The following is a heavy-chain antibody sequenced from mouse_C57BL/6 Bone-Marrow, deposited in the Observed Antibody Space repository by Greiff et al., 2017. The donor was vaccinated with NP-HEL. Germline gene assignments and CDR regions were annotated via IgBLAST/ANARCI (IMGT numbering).Heavy chain of an antibody. V-gene: IGHV5-2*01. Sequence: EVKLMESGGGLVQPGESLKLSCESNEYEFPSHDMSWVRKTPEKRLALVAAINSDGGSTYYPDTMERRFIISRDNTKKTLYLQMSSLRSEDTALYYCARHGLDDWGAMDYWGQGTSVTVSS. J-gene: IGHJ4*01. CDR3: ARHGLDDWGAMDY. CDR2: INSDGGST. D-gene: IGHD2-4*01. CDR1: EYEFPSHD.